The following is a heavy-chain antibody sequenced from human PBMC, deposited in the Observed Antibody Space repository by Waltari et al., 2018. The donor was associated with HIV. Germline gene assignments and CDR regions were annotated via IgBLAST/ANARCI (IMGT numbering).Heavy chain of an antibody. CDR3: VTSGYNFVEFGHRLDF. D-gene: IGHD5-18*01. J-gene: IGHJ4*02. V-gene: IGHV3-23*01. CDR1: RCTFDMSA. Sequence: EVPFLESGGGWVRPGGSLFLSCLAPRCTFDMSALTWVRQAPGKGLEWVSSISRSASATYYADSVKGRATISRDNSMDMLSLHINSLTVDDAAVYHCVTSGYNFVEFGHRLDFWGRGILVTVS. CDR2: ISRSASAT.